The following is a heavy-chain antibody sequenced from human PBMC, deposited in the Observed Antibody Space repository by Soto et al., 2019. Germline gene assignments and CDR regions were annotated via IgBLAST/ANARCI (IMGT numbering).Heavy chain of an antibody. CDR3: ARGPGGYLDY. J-gene: IGHJ4*02. V-gene: IGHV4-34*01. CDR1: GGSFSGYY. Sequence: SETLSLTCAVYGGSFSGYYWSWIRQPPGKGLEWIGEINHSGSTNYNPSLKSRVTISVDTSKNQFSLKLSSVTAADTAVYYCARGPGGYLDYWGQGTLVTV. CDR2: INHSGST. D-gene: IGHD2-15*01.